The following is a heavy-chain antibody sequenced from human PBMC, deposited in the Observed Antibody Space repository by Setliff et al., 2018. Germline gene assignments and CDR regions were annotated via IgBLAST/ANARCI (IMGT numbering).Heavy chain of an antibody. J-gene: IGHJ5*02. V-gene: IGHV4-4*02. CDR2: IYQSGTT. Sequence: PSETLSLTCTVSGESIRSTNWWDWVRQPPGKGLEGSGDIYQSGTTNYNLSLKSPVTMSVDTPKNHVSLKLSSVTAADTAVYYCARAHTWSLPNDNSGYPGWFDPWGQGTLVTVSS. CDR3: ARAHTWSLPNDNSGYPGWFDP. CDR1: GESIRSTNW. D-gene: IGHD3-22*01.